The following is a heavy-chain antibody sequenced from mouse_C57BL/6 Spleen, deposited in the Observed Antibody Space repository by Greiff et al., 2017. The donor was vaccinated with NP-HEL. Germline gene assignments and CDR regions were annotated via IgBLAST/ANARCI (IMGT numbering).Heavy chain of an antibody. CDR1: GYTFTDYY. D-gene: IGHD2-4*01. CDR2: INPNNGGT. CDR3: ARPYDYDGWYFDV. J-gene: IGHJ1*03. V-gene: IGHV1-26*01. Sequence: VQLQQSGPELVKPGASVKISCKASGYTFTDYYMNWVKQSHGKSLEWIGDINPNNGGTSYNQKFKGKATLTVDKSSSTAYMELRSLTSEDSAVYYCARPYDYDGWYFDVWGTGTTVTVSS.